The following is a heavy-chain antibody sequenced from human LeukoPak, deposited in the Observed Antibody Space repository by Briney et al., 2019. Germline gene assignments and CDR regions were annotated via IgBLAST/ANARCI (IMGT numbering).Heavy chain of an antibody. Sequence: KPGGSLRLSCAASGFTFSSYTMNWVRQAPGKGLEWVSSISSSSSYIYYADSVKGRFTISRDNAKNSLYLQMNSLRAEDMALYYCAKDSSSWTGSAFDIWGQGTMVTVSS. CDR1: GFTFSSYT. V-gene: IGHV3-21*04. CDR2: ISSSSSYI. D-gene: IGHD6-13*01. J-gene: IGHJ3*02. CDR3: AKDSSSWTGSAFDI.